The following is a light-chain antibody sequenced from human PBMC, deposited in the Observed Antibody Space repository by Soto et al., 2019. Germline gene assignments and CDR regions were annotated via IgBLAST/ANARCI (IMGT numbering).Light chain of an antibody. CDR2: LGS. J-gene: IGKJ1*01. CDR3: MQALQTPT. Sequence: EIVMTQSPLSLPFTPGDPASISCRSSQSLLHSNGYNYLDWYLQKPGQSPQLLIYLGSNRASGVPDRFSGSGSGTDFTLKISRVEAEDVGVYYCMQALQTPTFGQGTQV. CDR1: QSLLHSNGYNY. V-gene: IGKV2-28*01.